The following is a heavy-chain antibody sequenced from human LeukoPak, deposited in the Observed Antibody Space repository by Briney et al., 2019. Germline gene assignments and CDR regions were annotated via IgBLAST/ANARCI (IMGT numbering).Heavy chain of an antibody. J-gene: IGHJ3*02. CDR3: ARELRYSGGYRDAFDI. V-gene: IGHV4-61*02. CDR1: GGSISSGSYY. D-gene: IGHD1-26*01. Sequence: SETLSLTCTVSGGSISSGSYYWSWIRQPAGNGLEWSGRIYTSGSTNYNPSLKSRVTISVDTSKNQFSLKLSSVTAADTAVYYCARELRYSGGYRDAFDIWGQGTMVTVSS. CDR2: IYTSGST.